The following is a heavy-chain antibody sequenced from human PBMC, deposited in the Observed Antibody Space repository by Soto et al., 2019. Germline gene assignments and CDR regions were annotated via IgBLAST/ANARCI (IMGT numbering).Heavy chain of an antibody. J-gene: IGHJ4*02. D-gene: IGHD6-25*01. V-gene: IGHV1-8*01. CDR2: MNPYNGNT. CDR1: GYTFTTSD. CDR3: ARRKERSGPHYFDY. Sequence: ASVKVSCKASGYTFTTSDIIWVRQAAGQGLEWMGWMNPYNGNTGYAQKFQGRVTMTRNTSIATAYMELSSLRSEDTAVYFCARRKERSGPHYFDYWGQGSLVTVS.